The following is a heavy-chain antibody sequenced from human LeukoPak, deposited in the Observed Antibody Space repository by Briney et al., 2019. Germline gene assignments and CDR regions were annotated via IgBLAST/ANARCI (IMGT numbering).Heavy chain of an antibody. J-gene: IGHJ4*02. D-gene: IGHD5-18*01. CDR1: GLTFSSSW. V-gene: IGHV3-7*01. CDR2: INPDGNKN. Sequence: PGGSLRLSCAVSGLTFSSSWMDWVRQAPGKGLEWVASINPDGNKNYSADSVKGRFTISRDNAENSLYLQMNSLRVEDTAFYYCARDLAYSRLDYWGRGMLVTVSS. CDR3: ARDLAYSRLDY.